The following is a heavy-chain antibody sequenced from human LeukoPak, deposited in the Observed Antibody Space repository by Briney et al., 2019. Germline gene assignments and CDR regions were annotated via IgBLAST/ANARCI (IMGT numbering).Heavy chain of an antibody. J-gene: IGHJ5*02. D-gene: IGHD6-13*01. Sequence: ASVKVSCKASGYTFTGYYMHWVRQAPGQGLEWMGWINPNSGGTNYAQKFRGRVTMTRDTSISAAYMELSRLRSDDTAVYYCARTHQQLDSNWFDPWGQGTLVTVSS. V-gene: IGHV1-2*02. CDR1: GYTFTGYY. CDR3: ARTHQQLDSNWFDP. CDR2: INPNSGGT.